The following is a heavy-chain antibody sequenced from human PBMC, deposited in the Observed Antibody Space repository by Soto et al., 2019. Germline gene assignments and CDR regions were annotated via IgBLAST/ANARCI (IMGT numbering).Heavy chain of an antibody. CDR1: GGSIFSTNYY. D-gene: IGHD6-19*01. CDR2: IYYSGST. V-gene: IGHV4-39*01. Sequence: PSETLSLTCTVSGGSIFSTNYYWGWIRQPPEKGLEWIGTIYYSGSTYYNPSLKSRVTMSVDTSKNQFSLKLSSVTAADTAVYYCARRFGVVAGIDYWGQGTLVTVSS. J-gene: IGHJ4*02. CDR3: ARRFGVVAGIDY.